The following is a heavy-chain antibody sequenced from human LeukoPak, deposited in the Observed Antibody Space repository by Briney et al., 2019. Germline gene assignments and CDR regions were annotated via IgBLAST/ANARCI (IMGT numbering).Heavy chain of an antibody. Sequence: PSETLSLTCTVSGGSISGTGYYWGWIRQPPGKGLEWIATIYYSGSTFYNPSLKSRVTISVDTSKNQFSLKLTSVTAADTAVYFCARHLGAAVTSDLDYWGQGTLVTVSS. CDR3: ARHLGAAVTSDLDY. V-gene: IGHV4-39*01. CDR2: IYYSGST. J-gene: IGHJ4*02. D-gene: IGHD4-17*01. CDR1: GGSISGTGYY.